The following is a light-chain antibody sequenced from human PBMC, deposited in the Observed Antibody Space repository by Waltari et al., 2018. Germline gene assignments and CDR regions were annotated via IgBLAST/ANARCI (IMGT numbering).Light chain of an antibody. J-gene: IGKJ3*01. CDR1: QGISSY. CDR3: QQRNT. V-gene: IGKV1-9*01. Sequence: IQLTQSPSSLSASVGDRVTITCRASQGISSYLAWYQQKPGKAPKLLIYAASTLQSGVPSRFSGSGSGTDFTLTISSLQPKDFATYYCQQRNTFGPGTKVDIK. CDR2: AAS.